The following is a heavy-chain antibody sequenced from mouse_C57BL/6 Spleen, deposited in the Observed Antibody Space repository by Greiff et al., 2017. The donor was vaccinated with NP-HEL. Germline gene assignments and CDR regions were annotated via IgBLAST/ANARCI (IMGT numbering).Heavy chain of an antibody. CDR2: IDPSDSYT. V-gene: IGHV1-69*01. CDR3: ARQPSGTGHAMDY. D-gene: IGHD4-1*01. CDR1: GYTFTRYW. J-gene: IGHJ4*01. Sequence: QVQLQQPGAELVMPGASVKLSCKASGYTFTRYWMHWVKQRPGQGLEWLGEIDPSDSYTNYNQKFKGKSTLTVDKSSSTAYMQLSSLTSEDSAVYYCARQPSGTGHAMDYWGQGTSVTVSS.